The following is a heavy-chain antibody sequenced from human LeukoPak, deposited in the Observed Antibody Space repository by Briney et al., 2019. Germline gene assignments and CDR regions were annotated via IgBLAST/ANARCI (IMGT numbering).Heavy chain of an antibody. CDR1: GGSISSRNYY. J-gene: IGHJ4*02. V-gene: IGHV4-39*01. CDR2: MYYSGTT. Sequence: SETLSLTCTVSGGSISSRNYYWGWIRQPPGKGLEWIGSMYYSGTTYYNLSLKSRVTISVDTSKNQFSLKLSSVIVADTAVFFCARQRASSWYNFDYWGQGTLVTVSS. CDR3: ARQRASSWYNFDY. D-gene: IGHD6-13*01.